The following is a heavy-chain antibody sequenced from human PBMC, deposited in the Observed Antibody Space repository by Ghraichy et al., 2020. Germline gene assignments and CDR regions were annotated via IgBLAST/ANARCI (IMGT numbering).Heavy chain of an antibody. CDR1: GFTFTTYA. CDR2: ISGDGSRT. J-gene: IGHJ4*02. V-gene: IGHV3-23*01. CDR3: ALQGCTY. D-gene: IGHD4/OR15-4a*01. Sequence: GGSLRLSCAASGFTFTTYAINWVRQAPGRGLEWVSTISGDGSRTYYADSVKGRFTISRDKSKNTLYLQMNSLRAEDTAVYYCALQGCTYWGQGTLVTVSS.